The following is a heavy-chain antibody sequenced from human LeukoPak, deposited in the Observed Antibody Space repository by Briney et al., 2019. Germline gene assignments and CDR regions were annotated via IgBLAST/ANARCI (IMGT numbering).Heavy chain of an antibody. J-gene: IGHJ4*02. CDR2: ISSSSSYI. CDR3: AREGWYGDFDY. D-gene: IGHD6-19*01. V-gene: IGHV3-21*01. CDR1: GFTFRDYA. Sequence: GGSLRLSCSASGFTFRDYAMHWVRQAPGKGLEWVSSISSSSSYIYYADSVKGRFTISRDNAKNSLYLQMNSLRAEDTAVYYCAREGWYGDFDYWGQGTLVTVSS.